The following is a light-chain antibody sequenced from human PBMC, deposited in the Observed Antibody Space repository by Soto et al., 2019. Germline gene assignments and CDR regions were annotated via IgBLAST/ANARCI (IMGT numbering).Light chain of an antibody. V-gene: IGLV2-14*01. CDR1: SSDVGGYNY. Sequence: QSALTQPASVSGSPGQSITISCTGTSSDVGGYNYVSWYQQHPGKAPKLMIYDVSNRPSGVSNRFSGSKSGNTASLTISGLQAEDEAAYYCISYTSSSTLPFGTGTKLTVL. CDR3: ISYTSSSTLP. CDR2: DVS. J-gene: IGLJ1*01.